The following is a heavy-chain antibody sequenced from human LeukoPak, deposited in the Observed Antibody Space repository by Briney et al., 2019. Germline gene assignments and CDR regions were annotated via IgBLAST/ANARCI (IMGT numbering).Heavy chain of an antibody. D-gene: IGHD1-26*01. CDR2: VSTYNGNT. V-gene: IGHV1-18*01. CDR3: AKGSGWEQSYYYYYMDV. Sequence: ASVKVSCKTSGYTFTTYNIAWVRQAPGQGLEWVGWVSTYNGNTDYAQAVQGRVAMTTDTSTNTAYMDLRSLRPDDTAVYYCAKGSGWEQSYYYYYMDVWGKGTTVTISS. CDR1: GYTFTTYN. J-gene: IGHJ6*03.